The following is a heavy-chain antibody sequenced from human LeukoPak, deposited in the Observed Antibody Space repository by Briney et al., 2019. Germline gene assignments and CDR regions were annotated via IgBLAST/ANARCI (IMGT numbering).Heavy chain of an antibody. V-gene: IGHV1-18*01. CDR3: AREGYDFWSGYYYGY. D-gene: IGHD3-3*01. J-gene: IGHJ4*02. CDR2: ISAYNGNT. Sequence: GASVKVSCKASGYTFTSYGISWVRQAPGQGLEWMGWISAYNGNTNYAQKLQGRVTMTTDTSTSTAYMELRSLRSDDTAVYYCAREGYDFWSGYYYGYWGQGTLVTVSS. CDR1: GYTFTSYG.